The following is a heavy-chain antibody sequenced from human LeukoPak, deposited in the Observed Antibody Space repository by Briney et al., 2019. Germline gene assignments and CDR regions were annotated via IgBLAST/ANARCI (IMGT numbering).Heavy chain of an antibody. D-gene: IGHD3-3*01. Sequence: SETLSLTCTVSGGSFSSYYWSWIRQPPGKGLEWIGYGHHSGSTNYNPSLQSRVTISVDRSKNQFSLKLSSVTAADTAVYYCARASYDFWSGQVVYHFDYWGQGTLVIVSS. V-gene: IGHV4-59*01. CDR2: GHHSGST. CDR1: GGSFSSYY. J-gene: IGHJ4*02. CDR3: ARASYDFWSGQVVYHFDY.